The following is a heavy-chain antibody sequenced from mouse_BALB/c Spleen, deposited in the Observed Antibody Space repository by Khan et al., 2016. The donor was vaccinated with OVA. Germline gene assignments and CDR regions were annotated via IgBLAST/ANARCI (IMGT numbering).Heavy chain of an antibody. J-gene: IGHJ4*01. CDR2: ISTYHGNT. Sequence: QIQLVQSGPELVRPGASVKISCKGSGYTFSDYAMHWVKQSHAKSLEWIGVISTYHGNTNYNQKFKGKATMTVDKSSSTAYMELARLTSEDSRIFYCASGFEVFYVLNYWGQATSVTVSS. V-gene: IGHV1S137*01. CDR3: ASGFEVFYVLNY. CDR1: GYTFSDYA.